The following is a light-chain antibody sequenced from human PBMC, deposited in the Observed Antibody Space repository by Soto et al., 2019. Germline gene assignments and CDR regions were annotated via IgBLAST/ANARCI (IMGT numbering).Light chain of an antibody. Sequence: EIMMTRSPATLSLSPGERATLSCRASQSVSNNLAWYQQKPGQAPRLLIHGASTRATGIPARFSGSGSGTEFTLTISSLQSEDFAVYYCQHQSSWPRTFGQGTKVDI. J-gene: IGKJ1*01. CDR2: GAS. V-gene: IGKV3-15*01. CDR3: QHQSSWPRT. CDR1: QSVSNN.